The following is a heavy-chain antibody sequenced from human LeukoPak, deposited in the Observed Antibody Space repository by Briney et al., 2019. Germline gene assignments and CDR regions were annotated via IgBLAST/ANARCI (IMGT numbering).Heavy chain of an antibody. D-gene: IGHD6-19*01. CDR2: IYYSGST. V-gene: IGHV4-59*01. CDR3: ARDLDGAVAGTGWHY. J-gene: IGHJ4*02. CDR1: GGSISSYY. Sequence: SETLSLTCTVSGGSISSYYWSWIRQPPGKGLEWIGYIYYSGSTNYNPSLKSRVTISVDTSKNQFSLKLSSVTAADTAVYYCARDLDGAVAGTGWHYWGQGTLVAVSS.